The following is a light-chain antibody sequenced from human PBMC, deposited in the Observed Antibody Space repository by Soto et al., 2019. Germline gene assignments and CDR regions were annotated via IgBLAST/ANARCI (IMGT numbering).Light chain of an antibody. CDR2: DVT. Sequence: QSALTQPASVSGSPGQSITISCTGTSSDVGGYDYVSWYQQHPGKAPKLIIYDVTNRPSGVSNRFSGSKSGNTASLTISGLQADDEADYYCNSYTTSTLRVFGGGTQLTVL. CDR3: NSYTTSTLRV. J-gene: IGLJ2*01. V-gene: IGLV2-14*03. CDR1: SSDVGGYDY.